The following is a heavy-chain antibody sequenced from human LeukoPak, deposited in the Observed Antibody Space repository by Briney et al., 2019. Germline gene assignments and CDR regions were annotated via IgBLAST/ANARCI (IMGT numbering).Heavy chain of an antibody. CDR3: AKDRWFQYYYYYMDV. CDR1: GFTFSSYS. J-gene: IGHJ6*03. V-gene: IGHV3-21*04. Sequence: GGSLRLSCATSGFTFSSYSMNWVRQAPGKGLEWVSSISSSSSYIYYADSVKGRFTISRDNSKNTLYLQMNSLRAEDTAVYYCAKDRWFQYYYYYMDVWGKGTTVTISS. D-gene: IGHD4-23*01. CDR2: ISSSSSYI.